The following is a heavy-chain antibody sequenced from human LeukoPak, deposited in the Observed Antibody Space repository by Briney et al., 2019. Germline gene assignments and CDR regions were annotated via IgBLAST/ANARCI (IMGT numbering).Heavy chain of an antibody. J-gene: IGHJ5*02. V-gene: IGHV4-34*01. CDR3: ARGDGDYGGWFDP. CDR1: GGSFSGYY. D-gene: IGHD4-17*01. Sequence: PSETLSLTCAVYGGSFSGYYWSWIRQPPGKGLEWIGEINHSGSANYNPSLKSRVTISVDTSKNQFSLKLSSVTAADTAVYYCARGDGDYGGWFDPWGQGTLVTVSS. CDR2: INHSGSA.